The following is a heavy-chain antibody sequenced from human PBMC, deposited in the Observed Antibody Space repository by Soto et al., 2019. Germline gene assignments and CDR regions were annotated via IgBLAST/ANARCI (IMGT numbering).Heavy chain of an antibody. CDR2: INPKNGGT. CDR1: GYTFTYFY. Sequence: QVQLVQSGAETKKPGASVRVSCKTSGYTFTYFYIHWVRLAPGQGLEWMGWINPKNGGTSHAQKFQGRVSTTRATSSNASYMELNKLTSYDRGVYFCARRDSSGSFDFWGQGTLVTVSS. D-gene: IGHD5-18*01. CDR3: ARRDSSGSFDF. V-gene: IGHV1-2*02. J-gene: IGHJ4*02.